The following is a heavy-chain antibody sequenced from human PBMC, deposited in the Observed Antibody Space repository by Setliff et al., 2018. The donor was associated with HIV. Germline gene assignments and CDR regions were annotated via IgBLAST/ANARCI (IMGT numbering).Heavy chain of an antibody. D-gene: IGHD3-10*01. CDR3: ASLDGSESPYIYYYYMDV. V-gene: IGHV4-39*01. CDR1: GGSIEFSSYY. J-gene: IGHJ6*03. CDR2: INYRGNT. Sequence: SETLSLTCSVSGGSIEFSSYYWGWIRQPPGKGLEWIGSINYRGNTYYNPSLKSRAAISVDTSKNQISLKLSSVTAADTAVYYCASLDGSESPYIYYYYMDVWGKGTAVTVSS.